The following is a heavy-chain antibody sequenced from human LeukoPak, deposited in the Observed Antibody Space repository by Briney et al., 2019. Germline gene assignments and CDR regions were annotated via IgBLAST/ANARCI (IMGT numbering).Heavy chain of an antibody. Sequence: GGSLRLSRAASGFTFSSYAMSWVRQAPGKGLEWVSAISGSGGSAYYADSVKGQFTISRDNSKNTLYLQMNSLRAEDTAVYYCAKEPPLYDFWSGYPRYFDYWGQGTLVTVSS. CDR3: AKEPPLYDFWSGYPRYFDY. CDR1: GFTFSSYA. CDR2: ISGSGGSA. D-gene: IGHD3-3*01. J-gene: IGHJ4*02. V-gene: IGHV3-23*01.